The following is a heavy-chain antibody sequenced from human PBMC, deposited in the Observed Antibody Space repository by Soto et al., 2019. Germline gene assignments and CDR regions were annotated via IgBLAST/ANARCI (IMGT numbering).Heavy chain of an antibody. V-gene: IGHV4-30-2*01. CDR3: ARGYFVILTGPGVGYYYYGMDV. Sequence: SETLSLTCAVSGGSISSGGYSWSWIRQPPGKGLEWIGYIYHSGGTYYNPSLNRRVTISVDRSKNQFSLKLSSLTASATAVVYCARGYFVILTGPGVGYYYYGMDVWGPGTTVTVSS. J-gene: IGHJ6*02. D-gene: IGHD3-9*01. CDR2: IYHSGGT. CDR1: GGSISSGGYS.